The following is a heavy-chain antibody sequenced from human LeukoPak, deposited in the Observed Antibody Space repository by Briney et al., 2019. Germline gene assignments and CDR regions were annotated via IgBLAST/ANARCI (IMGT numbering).Heavy chain of an antibody. V-gene: IGHV4-59*08. Sequence: SKTLSLTCTVSGGSISSYYWSWIRQPPGKGLEWIGYIYYSGSTNYNPSLKSRVTISVDTSKNQFSLKLSSVTAADTAVYYCARRLAFDIWGQGTMVTVSS. CDR2: IYYSGST. CDR3: ARRLAFDI. CDR1: GGSISSYY. J-gene: IGHJ3*02.